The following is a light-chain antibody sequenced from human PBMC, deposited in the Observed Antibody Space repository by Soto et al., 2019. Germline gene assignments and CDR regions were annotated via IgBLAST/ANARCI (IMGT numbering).Light chain of an antibody. Sequence: QLVLTQSPSASASLGPSVKLTCTLSSGHSSYAIAWHQQQPEKGPRYLMKLNSDGSHSKGDGIPDRFSGSSSGAERYLTISSLQSEDDADYYCQTWGTGWVFGTGTKLTVL. V-gene: IGLV4-69*01. CDR2: LNSDGSH. CDR1: SGHSSYA. J-gene: IGLJ1*01. CDR3: QTWGTGWV.